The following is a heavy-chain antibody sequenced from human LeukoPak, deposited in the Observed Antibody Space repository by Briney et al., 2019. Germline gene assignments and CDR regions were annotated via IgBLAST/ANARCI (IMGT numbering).Heavy chain of an antibody. CDR2: IYYSGST. Sequence: SETLSLTCTVSGGSISSSSYYWGWIRQPPGKGLEWIGSIYYSGSTYYSPSLKSRVTISVDTSKNQFSLKLSSVTAADTAVYYCARGGYYGSGNDFRFDPWGQGTLVTVSS. D-gene: IGHD3-10*01. CDR3: ARGGYYGSGNDFRFDP. CDR1: GGSISSSSYY. V-gene: IGHV4-39*07. J-gene: IGHJ5*02.